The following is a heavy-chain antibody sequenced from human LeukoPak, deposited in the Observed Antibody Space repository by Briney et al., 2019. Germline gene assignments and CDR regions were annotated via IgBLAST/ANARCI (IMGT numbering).Heavy chain of an antibody. CDR1: GGSFSGYY. Sequence: PSETLSLTCAVYGGSFSGYYWSWIRQPPGKGLEWIGEINHSGSTNYNPSLKSRVTISVDTSKNQFSLKLSSVTAADTAVYYCASRPGGNPNWFDPWGQGTLVTVSS. J-gene: IGHJ5*02. CDR3: ASRPGGNPNWFDP. V-gene: IGHV4-34*01. CDR2: INHSGST. D-gene: IGHD4-23*01.